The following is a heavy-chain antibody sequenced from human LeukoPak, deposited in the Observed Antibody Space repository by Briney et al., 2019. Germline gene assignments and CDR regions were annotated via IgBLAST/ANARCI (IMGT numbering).Heavy chain of an antibody. D-gene: IGHD1-26*01. CDR2: IYPGDSDT. V-gene: IGHV5-51*01. CDR1: GYSITSYW. CDR3: ARAPSGSSWDSGYFDY. Sequence: GESLKISCKGSGYSITSYWIGWVRQMPGKGLEWMGIIYPGDSDTRYSPSFQGQVTISADKSISTAYLQWSSLKASDTAMYYCARAPSGSSWDSGYFDYWGQGTLVTVFS. J-gene: IGHJ4*02.